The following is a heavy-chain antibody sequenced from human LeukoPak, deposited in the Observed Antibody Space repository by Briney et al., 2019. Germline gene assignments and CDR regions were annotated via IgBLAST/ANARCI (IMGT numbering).Heavy chain of an antibody. V-gene: IGHV1-2*02. CDR3: ARDFTGGLAAAGILYFDY. Sequence: ASVKVSCKASGYTFTGYYMHWVRQAPGQGLEWMGWINPNSGGTNYAQKFQGRVTMTRDTSTSTAYMELSRLRSDDTAVYYCARDFTGGLAAAGILYFDYWGQGTLVTVSS. CDR2: INPNSGGT. CDR1: GYTFTGYY. J-gene: IGHJ4*02. D-gene: IGHD6-13*01.